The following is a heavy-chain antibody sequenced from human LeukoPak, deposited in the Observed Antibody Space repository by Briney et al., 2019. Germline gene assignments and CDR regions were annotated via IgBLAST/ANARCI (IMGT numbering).Heavy chain of an antibody. D-gene: IGHD4-23*01. J-gene: IGHJ6*02. CDR1: GFTFSSYG. CDR2: ISYDGSNK. CDR3: AKDRGDYGSTYYYAMDV. Sequence: GGSLRLSCAASGFTFSSYGMHWVRQAPGKGLEWVAVISYDGSNKYYADSVKGRFTISRDNSKNTLYLQMNSLRAEDTAVYYCAKDRGDYGSTYYYAMDVWGQGTTVTVSS. V-gene: IGHV3-30*18.